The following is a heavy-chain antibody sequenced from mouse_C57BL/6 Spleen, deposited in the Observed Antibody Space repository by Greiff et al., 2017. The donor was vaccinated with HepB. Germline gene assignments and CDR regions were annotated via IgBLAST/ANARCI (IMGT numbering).Heavy chain of an antibody. D-gene: IGHD2-2*01. CDR3: ARSGSTMVTTGYFDV. J-gene: IGHJ1*03. CDR2: IYPRSGNT. CDR1: GYTFTSYG. V-gene: IGHV1-81*01. Sequence: VQLQQSGAELARPGASVKLSCKASGYTFTSYGISGVKQRTGQGLEWIGEIYPRSGNTYYNEKFKGKATLTADKSSSTAYMELRSLTSEDSAVYFCARSGSTMVTTGYFDVWGTGTTVTVSS.